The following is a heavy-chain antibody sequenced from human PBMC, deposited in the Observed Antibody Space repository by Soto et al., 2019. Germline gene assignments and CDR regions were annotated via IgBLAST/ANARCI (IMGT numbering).Heavy chain of an antibody. V-gene: IGHV4-38-2*02. D-gene: IGHD6-6*01. CDR2: IYHSGST. Sequence: SETLSLTCAVSGYSISSGYYWGWIRQPPGKGLEWIGSIYHSGSTYYNPSLKSRVTISVDTSKNQFSLKLSSVTAADTAVYYCARDTTSIAARPGIDYWGQGTLVTVSS. CDR1: GYSISSGYY. CDR3: ARDTTSIAARPGIDY. J-gene: IGHJ4*02.